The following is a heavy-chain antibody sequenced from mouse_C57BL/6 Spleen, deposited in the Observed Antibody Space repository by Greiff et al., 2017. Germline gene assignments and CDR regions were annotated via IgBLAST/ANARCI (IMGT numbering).Heavy chain of an antibody. CDR1: GYTFTDYE. V-gene: IGHV1-15*01. Sequence: VQLQESGAELVRPGASVTLSCKASGYTFTDYEMHWVKQTPVHGLEWIGAIDPETGGTAYNQKFKGKAILTADKSSSTAYMELRSLTSEDSAVYYCTRRAIYDGSVDYWGQGTTLTVSS. CDR2: IDPETGGT. D-gene: IGHD2-3*01. J-gene: IGHJ2*01. CDR3: TRRAIYDGSVDY.